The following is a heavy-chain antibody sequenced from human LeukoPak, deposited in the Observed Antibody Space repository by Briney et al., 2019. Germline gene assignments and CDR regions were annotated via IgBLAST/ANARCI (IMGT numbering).Heavy chain of an antibody. Sequence: SETLSLTCTVSGGSISSSSYYWGWIRQPPGKGLEWIGSIYYSGSTYYNPSLKSRVTISVDTSKNQFSLKLSSVTAADTAVYYCARQPYDSRAWGYWGRGTLVTVSS. J-gene: IGHJ4*02. V-gene: IGHV4-39*01. CDR1: GGSISSSSYY. CDR2: IYYSGST. CDR3: ARQPYDSRAWGY. D-gene: IGHD3-22*01.